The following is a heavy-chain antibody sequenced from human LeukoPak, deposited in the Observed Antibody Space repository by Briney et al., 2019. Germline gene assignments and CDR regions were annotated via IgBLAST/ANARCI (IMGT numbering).Heavy chain of an antibody. CDR3: ARERTSSWLGGSDY. V-gene: IGHV1-24*01. J-gene: IGHJ4*02. CDR1: GYTLTELS. D-gene: IGHD6-13*01. CDR2: IIPILGIA. Sequence: ASVKVSCKVSGYTLTELSMHWVRQAPGKGLEWMGRIIPILGIANYAQKFQGRVTMTRDTSTSTVYMELSSLRSEDTAVYYCARERTSSWLGGSDYWGQGTLVTVSS.